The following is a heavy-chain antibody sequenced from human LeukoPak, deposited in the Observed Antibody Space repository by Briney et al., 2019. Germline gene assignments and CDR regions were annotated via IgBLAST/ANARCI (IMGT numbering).Heavy chain of an antibody. D-gene: IGHD1-1*01. J-gene: IGHJ5*02. CDR3: ARALAGTEGWFTS. CDR2: TYYRSKWYH. CDR1: GDIISSKSAA. Sequence: SQTLSLTCLISGDIISSKSAAWNWIRQSPSGGLEWLGRTYYRSKWYHDYSAAVKSRITVSPDTSKNQFSLQLSSMTPGDTAVYYCARALAGTEGWFTSWGQGSLVTVSS. V-gene: IGHV6-1*01.